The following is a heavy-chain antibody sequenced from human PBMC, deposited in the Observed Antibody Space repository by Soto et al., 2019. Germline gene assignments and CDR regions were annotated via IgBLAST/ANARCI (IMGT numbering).Heavy chain of an antibody. Sequence: GGSLRLSCAASGFMFSAYWMSWVRQAPGKGLEWVANIHGDGGKIYYVDSVKGRFTISRDNAKRSLYLQMDSLRAEDTAVYYCARDFYGGYTYGPGDYWGQGALVTVSS. CDR3: ARDFYGGYTYGPGDY. CDR1: GFMFSAYW. V-gene: IGHV3-7*01. J-gene: IGHJ4*02. D-gene: IGHD5-18*01. CDR2: IHGDGGKI.